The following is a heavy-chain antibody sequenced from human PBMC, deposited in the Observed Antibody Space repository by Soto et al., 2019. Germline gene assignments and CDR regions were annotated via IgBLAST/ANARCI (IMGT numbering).Heavy chain of an antibody. D-gene: IGHD6-13*01. CDR2: INAGNGNT. CDR1: GYSFTNYA. J-gene: IGHJ4*02. CDR3: ARGWGGIATAGSRLDF. V-gene: IGHV1-3*01. Sequence: GASVKVSCKTSGYSFTNYATHWVSQAPGQRNEWMGWINAGNGNTKYSRKFQGRVTITRDTSANTAYMDLSSLTFEDTAVYYCARGWGGIATAGSRLDFWGQGALVTVSS.